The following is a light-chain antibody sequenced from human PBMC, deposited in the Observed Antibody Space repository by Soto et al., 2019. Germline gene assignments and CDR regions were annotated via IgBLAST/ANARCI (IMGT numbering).Light chain of an antibody. CDR3: CSYAGSRVL. J-gene: IGLJ2*01. Sequence: QSALTQPASVSGSPGQSITISCSGSSSDVGGYDLVSWYQQHPDKAPKLIIYEATKRPSGVSNRFSGSKSGYTASLTISGLLPEDEAEYYCCSYAGSRVLFGGGTKLTVL. V-gene: IGLV2-23*01. CDR2: EAT. CDR1: SSDVGGYDL.